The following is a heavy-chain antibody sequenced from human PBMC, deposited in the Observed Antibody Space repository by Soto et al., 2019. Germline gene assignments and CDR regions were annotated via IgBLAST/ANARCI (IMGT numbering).Heavy chain of an antibody. CDR3: AHGGTTTAFDY. CDR2: IYWDDDT. Sequence: QITLKESGPPLVKPTHTLTLTCTFSGFSLSTSGVAMGWIRQPPGKALEWLALIYWDDDTRYSPSLKSRLTITKDTSKSHVVLTMTNMDPVDTAKYYCAHGGTTTAFDYWGQGTLVTVSS. J-gene: IGHJ4*02. CDR1: GFSLSTSGVA. V-gene: IGHV2-5*02. D-gene: IGHD3-16*01.